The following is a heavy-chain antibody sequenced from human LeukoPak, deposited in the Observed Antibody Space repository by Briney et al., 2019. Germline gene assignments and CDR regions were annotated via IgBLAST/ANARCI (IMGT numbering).Heavy chain of an antibody. CDR3: ARDKVQLATPDFYYSYYMDV. V-gene: IGHV3-11*04. Sequence: GGSLRLSCEASGFTFSDYYMNWIRQAPGKGLEWVSYIGRSGSPIYSRDNAKNSLYLQMNSLRAEDTAVYYCARDKVQLATPDFYYSYYMDVWGKGTTVTVSS. CDR1: GFTFSDYY. J-gene: IGHJ6*03. CDR2: IGRSGSPI. D-gene: IGHD6-13*01.